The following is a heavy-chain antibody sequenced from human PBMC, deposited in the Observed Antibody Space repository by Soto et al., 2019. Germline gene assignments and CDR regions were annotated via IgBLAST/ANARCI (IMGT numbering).Heavy chain of an antibody. CDR3: ARVRREWLLFSTFDY. D-gene: IGHD3-3*01. V-gene: IGHV1-18*01. CDR2: ISAYNGNT. CDR1: GYTFTSYG. Sequence: ASVKVSCKASGYTFTSYGISWVRQAPGQGLEWMGWISAYNGNTNYAQKLQGRVTMTTDTSTSTAYMELRSLRSDDTAVYYCARVRREWLLFSTFDYWGQGTLVTVSS. J-gene: IGHJ4*02.